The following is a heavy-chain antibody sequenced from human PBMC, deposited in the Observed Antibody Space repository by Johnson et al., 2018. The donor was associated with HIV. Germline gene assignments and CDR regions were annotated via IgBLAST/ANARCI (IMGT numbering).Heavy chain of an antibody. CDR3: ARAYTYGAFDL. Sequence: EVQLVESGGGLVQPGGSLRLSCAASGFTVSSNYMSWVRQAPGKGLEWVSVIYSGGNTFHADSVKGRFIISRDNSKNTLYLQMNSLRAEDTAVYFCARAYTYGAFDLWGQGTMVTVSS. CDR1: GFTVSSNY. V-gene: IGHV3-66*01. D-gene: IGHD3-16*01. J-gene: IGHJ3*01. CDR2: IYSGGNT.